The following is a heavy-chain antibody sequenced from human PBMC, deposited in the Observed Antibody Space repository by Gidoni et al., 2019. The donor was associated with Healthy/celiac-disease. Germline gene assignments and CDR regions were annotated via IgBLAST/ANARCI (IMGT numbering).Heavy chain of an antibody. Sequence: VQLVQSGAEVKKPGESLKISCKGSGYSFISYWIGWVRQMPGKGLEWMGVMYPGDSDTRYSPSFQGQVTISADKSISTAYLQWSSLKASDTAMYYCARHRGYSYGPWYFDYWGQGTLVTVSS. CDR1: GYSFISYW. CDR2: MYPGDSDT. V-gene: IGHV5-51*01. J-gene: IGHJ4*02. D-gene: IGHD5-18*01. CDR3: ARHRGYSYGPWYFDY.